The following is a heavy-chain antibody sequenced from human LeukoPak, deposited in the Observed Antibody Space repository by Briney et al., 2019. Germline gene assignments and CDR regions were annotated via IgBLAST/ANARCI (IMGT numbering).Heavy chain of an antibody. Sequence: ASVKVSCKASGGTFSSYAISWVRQAPGQGLEWMGGIIPIFGTANYAQKFQGRVTMTRDMSTSTVYMELTSLRFEDTAVYYCARGAHVRYYRGAFDIWGQGTMVTVSS. CDR1: GGTFSSYA. D-gene: IGHD1-26*01. CDR2: IIPIFGTA. V-gene: IGHV1-69*05. CDR3: ARGAHVRYYRGAFDI. J-gene: IGHJ3*02.